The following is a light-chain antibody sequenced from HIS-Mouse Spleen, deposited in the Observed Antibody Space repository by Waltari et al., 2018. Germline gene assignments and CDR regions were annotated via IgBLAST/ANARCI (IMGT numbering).Light chain of an antibody. J-gene: IGLJ2*01. CDR2: DDS. CDR1: NIGRKR. CDR3: QVWDSSSDHVV. V-gene: IGLV3-21*03. Sequence: SYVLTQPPSVSVAPGKTARITCGGNNIGRKRLHWYQQKQGQAPVLVVYDDSDRPSGIPERFSGSNSGNTATLTISRVEAGDEADYYCQVWDSSSDHVVFGGGTKLTVL.